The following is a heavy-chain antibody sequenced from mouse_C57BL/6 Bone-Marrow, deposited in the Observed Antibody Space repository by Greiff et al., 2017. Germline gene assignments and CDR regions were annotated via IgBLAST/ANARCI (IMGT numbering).Heavy chain of an antibody. CDR1: GYTFTSYG. Sequence: QVQLQQSGAELARPGASVKLSCKASGYTFTSYGMSWVKQRTGQGLEWIGPIYPRSGNTYYNEKFKGKATLTADKSSSTAYMELRSLTSDDSAVYFCARLGEYDGYDAWFAYWGQGTLVTVSA. J-gene: IGHJ3*01. CDR2: IYPRSGNT. D-gene: IGHD2-3*01. V-gene: IGHV1-81*01. CDR3: ARLGEYDGYDAWFAY.